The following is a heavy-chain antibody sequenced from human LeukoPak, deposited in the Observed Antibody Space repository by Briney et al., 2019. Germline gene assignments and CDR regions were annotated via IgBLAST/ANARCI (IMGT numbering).Heavy chain of an antibody. Sequence: PGGSLRLSCAASGFTFDDYAMHWVRQAPGKGLEWVSGISWNSGSLDYADSVKGRFTISRDNAKNSLYLQMNSLRAGDTAFYYCAKAEGFFGGYYDHWGQGTLVTVSS. D-gene: IGHD4-23*01. V-gene: IGHV3-9*01. J-gene: IGHJ4*02. CDR1: GFTFDDYA. CDR2: ISWNSGSL. CDR3: AKAEGFFGGYYDH.